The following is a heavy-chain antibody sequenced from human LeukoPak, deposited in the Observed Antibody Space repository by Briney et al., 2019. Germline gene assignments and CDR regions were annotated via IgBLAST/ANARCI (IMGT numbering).Heavy chain of an antibody. V-gene: IGHV3-66*02. Sequence: GGSLRLSCAASGFTVSSNYMSWVRQAPGKGLEWVSVIYRGGSTYYADSVKGRFTISRDSSKNTLYLQMNSLRAEDTAVYYCARVPSTGTSGWGQGTLVTVSS. J-gene: IGHJ4*02. CDR3: ARVPSTGTSG. D-gene: IGHD1-1*01. CDR2: IYRGGST. CDR1: GFTVSSNY.